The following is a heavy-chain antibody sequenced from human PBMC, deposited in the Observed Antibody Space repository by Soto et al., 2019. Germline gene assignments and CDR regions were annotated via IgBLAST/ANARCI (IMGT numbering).Heavy chain of an antibody. Sequence: SETLSLTCTVSGGSISSYYWSWIRQPAGKGLEWIGRLYTSESTKYNPSLKSRVTMSVDTAKNQISLKLTSVTAADTAVYYCARIPVDTSMIYWLDPWGQGTLVTVSS. D-gene: IGHD5-18*01. V-gene: IGHV4-4*07. CDR2: LYTSEST. CDR1: GGSISSYY. CDR3: ARIPVDTSMIYWLDP. J-gene: IGHJ5*02.